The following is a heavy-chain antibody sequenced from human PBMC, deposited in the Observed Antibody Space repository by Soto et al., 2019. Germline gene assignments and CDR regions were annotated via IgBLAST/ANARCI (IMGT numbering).Heavy chain of an antibody. J-gene: IGHJ4*02. CDR3: ARREIQGPIDY. V-gene: IGHV4-28*01. Sequence: QVQLQESGPGLVKPSDTLSLTCAVSGYSISSSNWWGWILQPPGKGLEWIGYIYYSGTTYYNPSLKGRVTMSVDTSKNQFSLKLTSVTAVDTAVYYCARREIQGPIDYWGQGTLVTVSS. CDR2: IYYSGTT. CDR1: GYSISSSNW. D-gene: IGHD1-26*01.